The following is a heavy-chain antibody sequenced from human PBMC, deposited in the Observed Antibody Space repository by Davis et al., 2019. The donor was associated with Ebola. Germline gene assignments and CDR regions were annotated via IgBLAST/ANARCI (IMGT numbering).Heavy chain of an antibody. V-gene: IGHV4-39*07. J-gene: IGHJ5*02. CDR1: GGSISSSSYY. CDR2: IYYSGST. CDR3: ARTLYCTNGVCYGGDWFDP. Sequence: MPSETLSLTCTVSGGSISSSSYYWGWIRQPPGKGLEWIGSIYYSGSTYYNPSLKSRVTISVDTSKNQFSLKLSSVTAADTAVYYCARTLYCTNGVCYGGDWFDPWGQGTLVTVSS. D-gene: IGHD2-8*01.